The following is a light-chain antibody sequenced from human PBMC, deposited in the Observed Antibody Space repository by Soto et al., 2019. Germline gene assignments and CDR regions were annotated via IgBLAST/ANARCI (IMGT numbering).Light chain of an antibody. CDR1: SGHSNYA. CDR3: QTWGTGSAFVV. V-gene: IGLV4-69*01. J-gene: IGLJ7*01. CDR2: VNSGGSH. Sequence: QSVLTQSPSASASLGASVKLTCTLSSGHSNYAIAWHQQQPEKGPRYLMEVNSGGSHIKGDGIPDRFSGSSSGAERYLFISSLQSEDEADYYCQTWGTGSAFVVFGGGTQLTVL.